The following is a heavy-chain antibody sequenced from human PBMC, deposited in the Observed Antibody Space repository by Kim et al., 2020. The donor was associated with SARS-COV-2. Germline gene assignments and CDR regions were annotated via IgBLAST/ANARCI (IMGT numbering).Heavy chain of an antibody. CDR3: AKGTHIKIES. CDR2: IWSDGSYK. V-gene: IGHV3-33*06. J-gene: IGHJ4*02. CDR1: GFTFRSYG. Sequence: GGSLRLSCAASGFTFRSYGMHWVRQAPGKGLEWVAVIWSDGSYKYHADSVKGRFTMSRDNSKNTLYLQMTSLRVDDTAVYYCAKGTHIKIESWGQGTLVTVSS. D-gene: IGHD3-16*01.